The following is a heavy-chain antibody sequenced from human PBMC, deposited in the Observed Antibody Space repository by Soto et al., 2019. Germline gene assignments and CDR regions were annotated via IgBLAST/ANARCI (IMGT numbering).Heavy chain of an antibody. V-gene: IGHV3-33*01. Sequence: QVQLVESGGGVVQPGRSLRLSCAASGFTFSSYGMHWVRQAPGKGLEWVAVIWYDGSNKYYADSVKGRFTISRDNSKNTRYLQMNSLRAEDTAVYYCAREAGGDYGGVFDYWGQGTLVTVSS. CDR1: GFTFSSYG. CDR3: AREAGGDYGGVFDY. D-gene: IGHD4-17*01. CDR2: IWYDGSNK. J-gene: IGHJ4*02.